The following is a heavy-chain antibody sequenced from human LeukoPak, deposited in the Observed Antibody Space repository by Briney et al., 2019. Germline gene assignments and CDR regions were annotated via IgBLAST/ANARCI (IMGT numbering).Heavy chain of an antibody. Sequence: KPSETLSLTCAVSGYSISSGYYWGWIRQPPGKGLEWIGSVFHSGSTSSYPSLKSRVTISVDTSKNQFSLKLSSVTAADTAVYYCARVSAGDNWNYELDYWGQGTLVTVSS. CDR3: ARVSAGDNWNYELDY. V-gene: IGHV4-38-2*01. CDR2: VFHSGST. D-gene: IGHD1-7*01. CDR1: GYSISSGYY. J-gene: IGHJ4*02.